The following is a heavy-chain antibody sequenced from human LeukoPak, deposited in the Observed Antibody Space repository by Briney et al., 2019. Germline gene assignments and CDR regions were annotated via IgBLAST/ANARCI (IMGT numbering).Heavy chain of an antibody. Sequence: GGSLRLSCAASRFTFSIYGMNWVRQAPGKGLEWVSYISSGSSTIYYADSVKGRFTISRDNAEDSLYLQMNSLRDEDTAVYYCATSRGGSSYEVDSWGQGTLVTVSS. CDR2: ISSGSSTI. V-gene: IGHV3-48*02. D-gene: IGHD1-26*01. J-gene: IGHJ4*02. CDR1: RFTFSIYG. CDR3: ATSRGGSSYEVDS.